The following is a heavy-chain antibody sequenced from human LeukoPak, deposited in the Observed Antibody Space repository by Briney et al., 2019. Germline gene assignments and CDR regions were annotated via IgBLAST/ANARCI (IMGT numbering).Heavy chain of an antibody. D-gene: IGHD3-16*02. J-gene: IGHJ3*02. CDR1: GGSISSYY. Sequence: SETLSLTCTVSGGSISSYYWSWIRQPPGKGLEWIGYIYYSGSTNYNPSLMSRVTISVDTSKNQFSLKLSSVTAADTAVYYCARDFAPALGYDYVWGSYRQEGAFDIWGQGTMVTVSS. CDR2: IYYSGST. V-gene: IGHV4-59*01. CDR3: ARDFAPALGYDYVWGSYRQEGAFDI.